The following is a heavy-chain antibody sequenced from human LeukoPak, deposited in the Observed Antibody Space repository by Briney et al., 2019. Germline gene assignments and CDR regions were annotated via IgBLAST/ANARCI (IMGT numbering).Heavy chain of an antibody. J-gene: IGHJ4*02. CDR1: GFTFSSYA. CDR2: ISGSGGST. D-gene: IGHD2-8*01. CDR3: AKMPAIVLMVYAASFDC. Sequence: PGGSLRLSCAASGFTFSSYAMSWVRQAPGKGLEWVSAISGSGGSTYYADSVKGRFTISRDNSKNTLYLQMNSLRAEDTAVYYCAKMPAIVLMVYAASFDCWGQGTLVTVSS. V-gene: IGHV3-23*01.